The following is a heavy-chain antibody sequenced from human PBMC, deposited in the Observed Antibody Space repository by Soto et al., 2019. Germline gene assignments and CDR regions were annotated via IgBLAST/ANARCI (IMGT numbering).Heavy chain of an antibody. CDR2: ISAHNGNT. Sequence: QVHLVQSGAEVKKPGASVKVSCKGSGYDFTTYGITWVRQAPGQGLEGMAWISAHNGNTDYAQKLQGRVTVTRDTSTSTAYMELRSLRSDDTAMYYCARGRYGDYWGQGALVTVSS. V-gene: IGHV1-18*01. D-gene: IGHD1-1*01. CDR1: GYDFTTYG. J-gene: IGHJ4*02. CDR3: ARGRYGDY.